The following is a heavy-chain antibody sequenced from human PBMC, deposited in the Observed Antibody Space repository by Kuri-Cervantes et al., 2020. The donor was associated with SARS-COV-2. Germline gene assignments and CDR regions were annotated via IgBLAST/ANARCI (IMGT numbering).Heavy chain of an antibody. Sequence: GGSLRLSFAASGFTFSGYAMHWVRQAPGKGREWVAVISDDGSNKYYAGSVMGRFTISRENSKNTLYLQMNSLRAEDTAVYYCARAGGGSYYGWFDPWGQGTLVTVSS. J-gene: IGHJ5*02. V-gene: IGHV3-30-3*01. D-gene: IGHD1-26*01. CDR2: ISDDGSNK. CDR3: ARAGGGSYYGWFDP. CDR1: GFTFSGYA.